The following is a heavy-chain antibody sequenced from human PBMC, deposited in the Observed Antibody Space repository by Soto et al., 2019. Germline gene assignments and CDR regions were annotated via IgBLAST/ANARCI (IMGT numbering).Heavy chain of an antibody. V-gene: IGHV1-69*13. J-gene: IGHJ5*02. CDR3: ARAHYYGSGSYYTSFDP. Sequence: SVKVSCKASGGTFSSYAISWVRQAPGQGLEWMGGIIPIFGTANYAQKFQGRVTITADESTSTAYMELSSLRSEDTAVYYCARAHYYGSGSYYTSFDPWGQGTLVTVSS. D-gene: IGHD3-10*01. CDR2: IIPIFGTA. CDR1: GGTFSSYA.